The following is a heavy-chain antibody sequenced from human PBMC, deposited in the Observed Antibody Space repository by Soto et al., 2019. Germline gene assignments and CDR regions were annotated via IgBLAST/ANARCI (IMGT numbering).Heavy chain of an antibody. Sequence: EVQLVESGGGLGEPGGSLRLSCVVSGFTFTNAWMNWVRQAPGRGLEWVGRIKSKADGGTADCAAPMKDRFTISRDDSKNTLSLQMNSLKTEDTAVYYCATGVGTFDNWGQGTLVTVSS. V-gene: IGHV3-15*07. CDR2: IKSKADGGTA. CDR3: ATGVGTFDN. CDR1: GFTFTNAW. D-gene: IGHD1-1*01. J-gene: IGHJ4*02.